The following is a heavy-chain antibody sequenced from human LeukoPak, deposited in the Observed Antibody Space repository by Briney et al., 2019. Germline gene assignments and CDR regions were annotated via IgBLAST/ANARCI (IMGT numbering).Heavy chain of an antibody. CDR2: ISSSGSTI. CDR3: ARVSHSNGDPFGY. J-gene: IGHJ4*02. Sequence: GGSLRLSSAASGFTFSSYEMNWVRQAPGKGLEWVSYISSSGSTIYYADSVKGRFTISRDNAKNSLYLQMNSLRAEDTAVYYCARVSHSNGDPFGYWGQGTLVTVSS. V-gene: IGHV3-48*03. D-gene: IGHD2-21*01. CDR1: GFTFSSYE.